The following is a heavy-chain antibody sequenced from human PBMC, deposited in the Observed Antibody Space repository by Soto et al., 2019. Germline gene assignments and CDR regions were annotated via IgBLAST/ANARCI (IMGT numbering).Heavy chain of an antibody. CDR2: ISGFNGQT. D-gene: IGHD3-10*01. CDR3: ARVDPRGVAVVRDY. Sequence: ASVKVSCKASGNTFSSHGFSWVRQAPGQGLEWMGWISGFNGQTNYALKFQGRVTLTTDASTSTAYMELRSLRSDDTAVYFCARVDPRGVAVVRDYWGQGTLVTVSS. CDR1: GNTFSSHG. V-gene: IGHV1-18*01. J-gene: IGHJ4*02.